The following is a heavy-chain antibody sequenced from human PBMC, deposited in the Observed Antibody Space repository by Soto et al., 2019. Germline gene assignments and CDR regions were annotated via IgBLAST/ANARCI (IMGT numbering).Heavy chain of an antibody. CDR1: WYTFTIYN. J-gene: IGHJ4*02. D-gene: IGHD2-15*01. Sequence: ASVXVAFKASWYTFTIYNLHLSLQAPGQGLDWMAIINPSGVTTYYVQKFEGRVTLTTDTYTSTVYMELSSLRSDDTAVYYCARVRRGGREYFFEYWGQGTLVNVYS. CDR3: ARVRRGGREYFFEY. V-gene: IGHV1-46*01. CDR2: INPSGVTT.